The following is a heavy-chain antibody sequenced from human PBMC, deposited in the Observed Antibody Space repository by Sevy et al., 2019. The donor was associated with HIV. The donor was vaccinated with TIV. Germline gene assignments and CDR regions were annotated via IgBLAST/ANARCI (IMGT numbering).Heavy chain of an antibody. D-gene: IGHD3-10*01. CDR3: ARGLEYYGSGSYSYYYYGMDV. CDR1: GFTVSSNC. Sequence: GGSLRLSCAASGFTVSSNCMSWVRQAPGKGLEWVSVIYSGGSTYYADSVKGRFTISRDNSKNTLYLQMNSLRAEDTAVYYCARGLEYYGSGSYSYYYYGMDVWGQGTTVTVSS. CDR2: IYSGGST. V-gene: IGHV3-53*01. J-gene: IGHJ6*02.